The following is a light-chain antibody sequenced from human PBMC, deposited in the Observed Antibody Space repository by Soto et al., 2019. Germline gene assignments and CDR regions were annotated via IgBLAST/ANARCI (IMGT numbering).Light chain of an antibody. CDR1: SSNLGAGHD. V-gene: IGLV1-40*01. Sequence: QSVLTQPPSVSGAPGQRVTISCTGSSSNLGAGHDVHWYQQLPGTAPKLLIYGNTNRPSGVPDRFSGSKSGTSASLAITGLQAEDEADYYCQSYDSSLGANYVFGTGTKLTVL. CDR2: GNT. CDR3: QSYDSSLGANYV. J-gene: IGLJ1*01.